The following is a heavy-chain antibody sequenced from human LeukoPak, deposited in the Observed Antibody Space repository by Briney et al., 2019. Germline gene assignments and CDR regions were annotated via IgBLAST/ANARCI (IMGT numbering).Heavy chain of an antibody. J-gene: IGHJ4*02. V-gene: IGHV2-5*08. D-gene: IGHD2/OR15-2a*01. Sequence: NPSETLSLTCTVSGGSISSYYWSWIRQPPGKALEWLALIFWDDDKRYSPSLKSRLTITKDTSKNQVVLTMTNMDPVDTATYYCAHKNLYEYFFDYWGQGTLVTVSS. CDR2: IFWDDDK. CDR1: GGSISSYYW. CDR3: AHKNLYEYFFDY.